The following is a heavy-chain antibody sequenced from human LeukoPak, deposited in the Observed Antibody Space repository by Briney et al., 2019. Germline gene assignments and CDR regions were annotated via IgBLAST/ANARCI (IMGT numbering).Heavy chain of an antibody. CDR1: GASFSNYY. Sequence: SETLSLTCTVSGASFSNYYWSWIRQPAGKGLEWIGRIFTSGSTNYNPSLKSRVTMSVDTSENQFSLKLSSVTAADTAVYYCARESRRSYCNEYWGQGTLVTVSS. V-gene: IGHV4-4*07. CDR2: IFTSGST. J-gene: IGHJ4*02. CDR3: ARESRRSYCNEY. D-gene: IGHD3-10*01.